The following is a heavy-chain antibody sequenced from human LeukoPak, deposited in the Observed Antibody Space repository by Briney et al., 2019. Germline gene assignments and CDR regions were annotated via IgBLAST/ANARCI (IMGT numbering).Heavy chain of an antibody. D-gene: IGHD6-25*01. CDR1: GFTFSSYA. CDR3: AKDITEAAEGGYDAFDI. J-gene: IGHJ3*02. CDR2: ISYDGSNK. V-gene: IGHV3-30*04. Sequence: RAGGSLRLSCAASGFTFSSYAMHWVRQAPGKGLEWVAVISYDGSNKYYADSVKTRFTISRDNSKNTLYLQMNSLRAEDTAVYYCAKDITEAAEGGYDAFDIWGQGTMVTVSS.